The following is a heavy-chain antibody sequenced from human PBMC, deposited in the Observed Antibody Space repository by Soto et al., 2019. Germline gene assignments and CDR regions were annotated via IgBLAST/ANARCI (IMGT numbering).Heavy chain of an antibody. CDR3: EKLGRGSYCCHFDY. Sequence: SETLSLTCAVSGVSIRSYYWSWIRQPPGKGLEWIGYIYYSGSTNYNPSLKSRVTISVDTSKNQFSLKLSSVTAADTALYYCEKLGRGSYCCHFDYWGQGTLVTVSS. CDR1: GVSIRSYY. D-gene: IGHD1-26*01. V-gene: IGHV4-59*01. CDR2: IYYSGST. J-gene: IGHJ4*02.